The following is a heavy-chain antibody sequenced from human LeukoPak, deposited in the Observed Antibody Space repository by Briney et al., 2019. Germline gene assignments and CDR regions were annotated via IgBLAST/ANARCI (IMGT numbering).Heavy chain of an antibody. CDR1: GGSISSHY. J-gene: IGHJ5*02. Sequence: SETLSLTCTVSGGSISSHYWSWIRQPPGKGLEWIGYIYYSGSTNYNPSLKSRVTISVATSKNQFSLKLSSVTAADTAVYYCARDRGGNMGFDPWGQGTLVTVSS. CDR2: IYYSGST. D-gene: IGHD2/OR15-2a*01. V-gene: IGHV4-59*11. CDR3: ARDRGGNMGFDP.